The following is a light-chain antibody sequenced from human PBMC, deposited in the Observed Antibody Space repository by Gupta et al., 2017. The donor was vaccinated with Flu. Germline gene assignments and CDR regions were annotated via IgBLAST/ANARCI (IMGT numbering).Light chain of an antibody. V-gene: IGLV3-19*01. J-gene: IGLJ2*01. Sequence: GDSLRNYDPSWYQQKPGQAPLLVIYAKDNRPEGSPDRFSGSTSGNTASLIITGAQAEDEADYYCTSRDSIGKVLVCGGGTRETVL. CDR2: AKD. CDR3: TSRDSIGKVLV. CDR1: SLRNYD.